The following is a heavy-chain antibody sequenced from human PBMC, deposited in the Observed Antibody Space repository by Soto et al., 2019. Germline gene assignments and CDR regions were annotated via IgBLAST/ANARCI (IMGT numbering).Heavy chain of an antibody. CDR1: GYTFTSYG. CDR3: ARAGRHSVAAAFDY. CDR2: ISAYNGNT. D-gene: IGHD6-13*01. V-gene: IGHV1-18*01. Sequence: ASVKVSCKASGYTFTSYGISWVRQAPGQGLEWMGRISAYNGNTNYAQKFQGRVTITTDKSTSTAYMELSSLRSEDTAVYYCARAGRHSVAAAFDYWGQGTLVTVSS. J-gene: IGHJ4*02.